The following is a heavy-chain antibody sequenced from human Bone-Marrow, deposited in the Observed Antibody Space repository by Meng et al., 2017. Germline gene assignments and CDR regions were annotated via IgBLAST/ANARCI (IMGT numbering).Heavy chain of an antibody. Sequence: GGSLRLSCAASGFTFSSYWMSWVRQAPGKGLEGVANIKQDGSEKCYVDSVKGRFTISRDNAKNSLYLQMNSLRAEDTAVYYCARDGGSGYSSSWYPRTTYYYYGMDVWGQGTTVTVSS. CDR1: GFTFSSYW. D-gene: IGHD6-13*01. V-gene: IGHV3-7*01. CDR2: IKQDGSEK. CDR3: ARDGGSGYSSSWYPRTTYYYYGMDV. J-gene: IGHJ6*02.